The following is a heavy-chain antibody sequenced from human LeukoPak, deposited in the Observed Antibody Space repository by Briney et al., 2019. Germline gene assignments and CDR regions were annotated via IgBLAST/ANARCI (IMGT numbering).Heavy chain of an antibody. D-gene: IGHD3-16*01. CDR2: IYYSGNT. CDR3: AKGDKMLTWRRTYNRFDP. Sequence: SETLSLTCTVSGDSISSSSSYWGWIRQPPGKGLEWIGSIYYSGNTYYNTSLKSRVTISVDTSKNQFSLKLNSVTAADTAVYFCAKGDKMLTWRRTYNRFDPWGQGTLVTVSS. J-gene: IGHJ5*02. V-gene: IGHV4-39*01. CDR1: GDSISSSSSY.